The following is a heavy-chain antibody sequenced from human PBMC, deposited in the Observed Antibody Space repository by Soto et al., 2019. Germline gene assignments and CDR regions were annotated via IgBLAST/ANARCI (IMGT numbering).Heavy chain of an antibody. J-gene: IGHJ4*02. CDR1: GFSLSDYY. CDR3: ARVRGDSSGSYYFDY. CDR2: ISSSGTTT. D-gene: IGHD3-22*01. V-gene: IGHV3-11*01. Sequence: GGSLRLSCAASGFSLSDYYVSWIRQAPGEGLEWVSYISSSGTTTHYADSVKGRFTIYKDNAKNSLYLQMNSLRAEDTAVYYCARVRGDSSGSYYFDYWGQGTPVTVSS.